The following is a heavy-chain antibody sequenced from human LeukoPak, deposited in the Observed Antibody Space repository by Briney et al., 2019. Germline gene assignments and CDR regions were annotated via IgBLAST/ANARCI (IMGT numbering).Heavy chain of an antibody. Sequence: ASVKVSCKASGYTFTSYGINWVRQATGQGLEWMGWMNPNSGNTGYAQKFQGRVTMTRNTSISTAYMELSSLRSEDTAVYYCARVRGRSGATSYYWGQGTLVTVSS. CDR1: GYTFTSYG. CDR3: ARVRGRSGATSYY. D-gene: IGHD1-26*01. CDR2: MNPNSGNT. V-gene: IGHV1-8*01. J-gene: IGHJ4*02.